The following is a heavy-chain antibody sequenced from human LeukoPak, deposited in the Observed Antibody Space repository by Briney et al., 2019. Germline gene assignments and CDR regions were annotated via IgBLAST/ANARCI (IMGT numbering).Heavy chain of an antibody. CDR2: ISSSGSTI. CDR1: GFTFSNYG. D-gene: IGHD6-19*01. V-gene: IGHV3-48*04. Sequence: GGSLRLSCAASGFTFSNYGMHWVRQAPGKGLEWVSYISSSGSTIYYADSVKGRFTISRDNAKNSLYLQMNSLRAEDTAVYYCARRTAVAGTVNWFDPWGQGTLVTVSS. CDR3: ARRTAVAGTVNWFDP. J-gene: IGHJ5*02.